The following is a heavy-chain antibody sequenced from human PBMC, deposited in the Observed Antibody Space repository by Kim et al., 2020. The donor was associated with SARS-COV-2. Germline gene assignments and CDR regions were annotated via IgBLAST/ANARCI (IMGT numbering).Heavy chain of an antibody. V-gene: IGHV3-30*03. CDR1: GFTFSSYG. D-gene: IGHD3-16*01. Sequence: GGSLRLSCAASGFTFSSYGMHWVRQAPGKGLEWVAVISYDGSNKYYADSVMGRITISRDNSKNTLYLQMNSLRAEDTAVYYCGGRKAPLPFTFGGVPDYWGQGTLVTVSS. CDR2: ISYDGSNK. CDR3: GGRKAPLPFTFGGVPDY. J-gene: IGHJ4*02.